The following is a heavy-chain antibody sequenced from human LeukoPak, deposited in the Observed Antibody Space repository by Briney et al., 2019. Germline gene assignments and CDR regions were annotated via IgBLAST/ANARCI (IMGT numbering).Heavy chain of an antibody. CDR1: GYTFTGYY. J-gene: IGHJ6*04. CDR2: INPNSGGT. CDR3: ARDSSSDSGSCLSLPPDLDV. D-gene: IGHD1-26*01. V-gene: IGHV1-2*02. Sequence: ASVKVSCKASGYTFTGYYMHWVRQAPGQGLEWMGWINPNSGGTNYAQKFQGRVTMTRDTSISTAYMELSRLRSDGTAVYYCARDSSSDSGSCLSLPPDLDVWGKGTTVTVSS.